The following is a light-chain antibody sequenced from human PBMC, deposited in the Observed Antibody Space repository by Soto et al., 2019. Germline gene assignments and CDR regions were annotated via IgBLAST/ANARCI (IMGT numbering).Light chain of an antibody. J-gene: IGLJ2*01. CDR1: SSNIGAGYD. Sequence: QSVLTQPPSVSGAPGQRVTISCTGGSSNIGAGYDVHWYQQLPGTAPKLLIYGNSNRPSGVPDRFSGSKSGTSASPAITGLQADDEAAYYCQSYDNSLCGYVLFGGGTKLTVL. V-gene: IGLV1-40*01. CDR2: GNS. CDR3: QSYDNSLCGYVL.